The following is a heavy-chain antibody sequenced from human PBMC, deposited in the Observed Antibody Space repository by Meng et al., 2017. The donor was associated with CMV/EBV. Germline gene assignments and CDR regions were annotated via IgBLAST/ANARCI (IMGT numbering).Heavy chain of an antibody. CDR1: GGSFSGYY. Sequence: SETLSLTCAVYGGSFSGYYWSWIRQPPGKGLEWIGEINHSGSTNYNPSLKSRVTTSVDTSKNQFSLKLSSVTAADTAVYYCARYSSWPGLASAWGQGTLVTVSS. J-gene: IGHJ5*02. CDR2: INHSGST. CDR3: ARYSSWPGLASA. D-gene: IGHD6-13*01. V-gene: IGHV4-34*01.